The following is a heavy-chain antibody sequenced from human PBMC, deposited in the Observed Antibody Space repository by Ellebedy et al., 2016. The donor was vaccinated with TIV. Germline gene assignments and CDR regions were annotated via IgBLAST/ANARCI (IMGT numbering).Heavy chain of an antibody. Sequence: MPSETLSLTCTVSGGSISSGDYYWSWIRQPPGKGLEWIGYILYSGGTYYNPSLKSRVTISVDTSKNQFSLKLSSVTAADTAVYYCAREVFGYSGYRIFDYWGQGTLVIVSS. CDR2: ILYSGGT. D-gene: IGHD5-12*01. V-gene: IGHV4-30-4*01. CDR3: AREVFGYSGYRIFDY. CDR1: GGSISSGDYY. J-gene: IGHJ4*02.